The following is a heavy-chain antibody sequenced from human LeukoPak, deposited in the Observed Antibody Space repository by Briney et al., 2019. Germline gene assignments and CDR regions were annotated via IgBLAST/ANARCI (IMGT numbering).Heavy chain of an antibody. CDR3: ARGPPNYYDSSGYFYL. CDR2: ISSSGNTI. J-gene: IGHJ4*02. D-gene: IGHD3-22*01. CDR1: GFTFNYFE. Sequence: GGSLRLSCAASGFTFNYFEMNWVRQAPGKGLEWVSYISSSGNTIYYADSVKGRFTISRDNAKNSLYLQMNSLRAEDTALYFCARGPPNYYDSSGYFYLWGQGTLVTVSS. V-gene: IGHV3-48*03.